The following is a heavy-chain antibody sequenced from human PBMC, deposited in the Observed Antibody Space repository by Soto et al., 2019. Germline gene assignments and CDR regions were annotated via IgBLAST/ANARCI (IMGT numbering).Heavy chain of an antibody. CDR1: GYTFNIYG. Sequence: QIQLVQSGAEVKKPGASVKVSRKASGYTFNIYGINWVRQAPGQGLEWMGWISAFNGKTNYAQNVQGGVTMTTDTATSTAYVELRSLRSDDTAVYYGARDHVPKSSGFFPFDYWGHGTLVTVSS. J-gene: IGHJ4*01. V-gene: IGHV1-18*01. CDR3: ARDHVPKSSGFFPFDY. D-gene: IGHD3-22*01. CDR2: ISAFNGKT.